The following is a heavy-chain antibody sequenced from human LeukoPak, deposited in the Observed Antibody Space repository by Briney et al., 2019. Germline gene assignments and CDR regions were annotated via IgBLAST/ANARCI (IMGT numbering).Heavy chain of an antibody. V-gene: IGHV4-59*12. CDR1: GGSIRSYF. J-gene: IGHJ5*02. D-gene: IGHD6-19*01. CDR2: IYYSGST. CDR3: ARLSTIAVAGTKWFDP. Sequence: NSSETLSLTCTVSGGSIRSYFWRWIRQPPGKGLEWIGYIYYSGSTNYNPSLKSRVTISVDTSKNQFSLKLSSVTAADTAVYYCARLSTIAVAGTKWFDPWGQGTLVTVSS.